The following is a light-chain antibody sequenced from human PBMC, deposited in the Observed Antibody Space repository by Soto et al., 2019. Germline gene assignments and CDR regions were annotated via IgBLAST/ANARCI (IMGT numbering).Light chain of an antibody. Sequence: QSVLTQPPSASGTPGQRVTLSCSGSKSNIGSNTVTWYRQLPGAAPKLLIYNHNQRPSGVPDRFSAPKSGTSASLAISGLQSEDEADYYCATWDDSLTGVVFGGGTKLTVL. CDR1: KSNIGSNT. CDR2: NHN. CDR3: ATWDDSLTGVV. V-gene: IGLV1-44*01. J-gene: IGLJ2*01.